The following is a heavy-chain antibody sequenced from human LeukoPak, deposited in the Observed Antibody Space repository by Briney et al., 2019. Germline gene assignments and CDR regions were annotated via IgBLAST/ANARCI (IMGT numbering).Heavy chain of an antibody. Sequence: GASVKVSCKASGYTFTSYAMHWVRQAPGQRLEWMGWINAGNGNTKYSQKFQGRVTITRDTSASTAYMELSSLRSEDTAVYYCASGGSSPPAHNWFDPWGQGTLVTVSS. CDR3: ASGGSSPPAHNWFDP. V-gene: IGHV1-3*01. CDR1: GYTFTSYA. J-gene: IGHJ5*02. D-gene: IGHD6-13*01. CDR2: INAGNGNT.